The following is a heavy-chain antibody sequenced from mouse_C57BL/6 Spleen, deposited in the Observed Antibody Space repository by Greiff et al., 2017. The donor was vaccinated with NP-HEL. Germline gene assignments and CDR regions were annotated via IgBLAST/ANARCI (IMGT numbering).Heavy chain of an antibody. Sequence: VQLKQSGPELVKPGASVKISCKASGYSFTDYNMNWVKQSNGKSLEWIGVINPNYGTTSYNQKFKGKATLTVDQSSSTAYMQLNSLTSEDSAVYYCARPFLSHYYGSSYEYFDVWGTGTTVTVSS. J-gene: IGHJ1*03. V-gene: IGHV1-39*01. CDR3: ARPFLSHYYGSSYEYFDV. CDR2: INPNYGTT. D-gene: IGHD1-1*01. CDR1: GYSFTDYN.